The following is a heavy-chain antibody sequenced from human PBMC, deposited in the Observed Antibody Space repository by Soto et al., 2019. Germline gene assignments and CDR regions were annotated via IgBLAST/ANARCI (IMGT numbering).Heavy chain of an antibody. CDR3: ARGLVYGDRQFDY. CDR1: GGSFSGYY. J-gene: IGHJ4*02. V-gene: IGHV4-34*01. Sequence: QVQLQQWGVGLLKPSETLSLTCAVYGGSFSGYYWSWIRQPPGKGLEWIGEINHSGSTNYNPSLKSRVTISVDTSKNQFSLKLSSVTAADTAVYYCARGLVYGDRQFDYWGQGTLVTVSS. CDR2: INHSGST. D-gene: IGHD4-17*01.